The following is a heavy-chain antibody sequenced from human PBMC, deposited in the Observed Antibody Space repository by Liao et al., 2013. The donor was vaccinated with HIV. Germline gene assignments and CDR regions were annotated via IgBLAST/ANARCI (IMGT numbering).Heavy chain of an antibody. Sequence: QVQLQQWGAGLLKPSETLSLTCAVYGGSFSGYYWSWIRQPPGKGLEWIGEINHSGSTDYNPSLKSRVTISVDTSKNQFSLKLSSVTAADTAVYYCARGRRGITIFGVVRRGYNWFDPWGQGTLVTVSS. CDR2: INHSGST. CDR1: GGSFSGYY. J-gene: IGHJ5*02. CDR3: ARGRRGITIFGVVRRGYNWFDP. D-gene: IGHD3-3*01. V-gene: IGHV4-34*01.